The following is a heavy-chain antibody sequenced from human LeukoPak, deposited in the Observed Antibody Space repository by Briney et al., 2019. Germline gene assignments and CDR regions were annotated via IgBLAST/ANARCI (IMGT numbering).Heavy chain of an antibody. V-gene: IGHV3-74*01. D-gene: IGHD4-23*01. CDR3: ARGRPHGNDY. Sequence: GGSLRLSCAAAGFTFNNYAMSWVRQAPGKGLVWVSRIASDGSSTTYAGSVEGRFSISRDNAKNTLYLQMNSLRVEDTAVYYCARGRPHGNDYWGQGTLVTVSS. CDR2: IASDGSST. CDR1: GFTFNNYA. J-gene: IGHJ4*02.